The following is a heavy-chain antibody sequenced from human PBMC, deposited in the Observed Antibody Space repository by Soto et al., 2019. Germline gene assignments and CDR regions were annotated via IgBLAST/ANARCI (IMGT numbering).Heavy chain of an antibody. D-gene: IGHD2-15*01. Sequence: PGGSLRLSCAASGFTFSTYWMHWIRQVPGKGLEWVSRINSDASHTYYADSVKGRFTISRDNAKNTLHLEMNSLRAEDTAVYYCFRVVLFLSSGGQGNCYSPGGRGTWVPVSA. CDR3: FRVVLFLSSGGQGNCYSP. CDR2: INSDASHT. V-gene: IGHV3-74*01. CDR1: GFTFSTYW. J-gene: IGHJ5*02.